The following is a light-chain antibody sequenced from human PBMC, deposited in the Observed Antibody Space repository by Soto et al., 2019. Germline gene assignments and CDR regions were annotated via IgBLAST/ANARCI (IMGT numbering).Light chain of an antibody. CDR1: SGAVSTSYY. V-gene: IGLV8-61*01. CDR3: VLYMGSGIWV. J-gene: IGLJ3*02. Sequence: QTVVTQEPSFSVSPGGTVTLTCGLSSGAVSTSYYPSWYQQTPGQAPRTLIYSTNTRSSGIPDRFSGSILGNKAALTITGDQADDEYDYYCVLYMGSGIWVFGGGTKLTVL. CDR2: STN.